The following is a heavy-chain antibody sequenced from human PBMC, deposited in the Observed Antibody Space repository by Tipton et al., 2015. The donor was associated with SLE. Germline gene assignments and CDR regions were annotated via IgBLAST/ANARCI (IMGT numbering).Heavy chain of an antibody. V-gene: IGHV3-9*01. J-gene: IGHJ3*02. CDR3: AREGLPDAFDI. CDR2: INWNSGTI. D-gene: IGHD5-12*01. Sequence: SLRLSCVASGFTFDDYAMHWVRQAPGKGLEWVSGINWNSGTITYADSVKGRFTISRDNAKNSLSLQMSSLRAEDTAVYYCAREGLPDAFDIWGQGTMVIVSS. CDR1: GFTFDDYA.